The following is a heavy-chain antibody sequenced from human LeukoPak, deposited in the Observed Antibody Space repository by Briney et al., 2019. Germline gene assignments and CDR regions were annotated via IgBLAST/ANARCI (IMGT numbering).Heavy chain of an antibody. D-gene: IGHD4-4*01. CDR1: GGSISSYY. V-gene: IGHV4-4*07. CDR3: ARDRDYSNHQAKKYYYYGMDV. J-gene: IGHJ6*02. Sequence: SETLSLTCTVSGGSISSYYWSWIRQPAGKGPEWIGRIYTSGSTNYIPSLKSRVTMSVDTSKNQFSLKLSSVTAADTAVYYCARDRDYSNHQAKKYYYYGMDVWGQGTTVTVSS. CDR2: IYTSGST.